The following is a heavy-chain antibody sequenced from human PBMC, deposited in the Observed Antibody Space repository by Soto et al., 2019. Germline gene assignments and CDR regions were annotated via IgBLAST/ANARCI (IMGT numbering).Heavy chain of an antibody. CDR2: ISGSGGST. D-gene: IGHD3-3*01. CDR3: GKASLLRFLDSSFDY. CDR1: GFTFGNYA. Sequence: GGSLRLSCAASGFTFGNYAMTWVRQAPGKGLEWVSGISGSGGSTYYADSVKGRFTISRDNSKNTLYLQMNSLRAEDTAVYYCGKASLLRFLDSSFDYWGQGTLVTVSS. J-gene: IGHJ4*02. V-gene: IGHV3-23*01.